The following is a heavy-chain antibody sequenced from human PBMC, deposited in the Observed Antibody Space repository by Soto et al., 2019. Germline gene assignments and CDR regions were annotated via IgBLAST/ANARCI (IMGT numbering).Heavy chain of an antibody. D-gene: IGHD6-19*01. J-gene: IGHJ4*02. Sequence: QITLKESGPTLVKPTQTLTLTCTFSGFSLSSTRMAVGWIRQPPGKALEWLALIYWDDDKRYSPFLKSRLTITKDTSKNQVVLTISNIDPVDTARYYCAHIVVAGLGYYFDYWGQGTLVTVSS. CDR1: GFSLSSTRMA. V-gene: IGHV2-5*02. CDR2: IYWDDDK. CDR3: AHIVVAGLGYYFDY.